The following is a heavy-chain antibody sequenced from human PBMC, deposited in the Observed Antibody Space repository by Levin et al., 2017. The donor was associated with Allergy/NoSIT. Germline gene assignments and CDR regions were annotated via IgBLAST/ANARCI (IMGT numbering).Heavy chain of an antibody. Sequence: GGSLRLSCAASGFTFSSYGMHWVRQAPGKGLEWVAVIWYDGSNKYYADSVKGRFTISRDNSKNTLYLQMNSLRAEDTAVYYCARDVAPIVVVPAAMGYWGQGTLVTVSS. CDR1: GFTFSSYG. CDR3: ARDVAPIVVVPAAMGY. V-gene: IGHV3-33*01. CDR2: IWYDGSNK. D-gene: IGHD2-2*01. J-gene: IGHJ4*02.